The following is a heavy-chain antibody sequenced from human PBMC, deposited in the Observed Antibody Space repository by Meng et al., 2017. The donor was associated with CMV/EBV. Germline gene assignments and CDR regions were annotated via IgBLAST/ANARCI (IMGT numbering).Heavy chain of an antibody. J-gene: IGHJ6*02. CDR1: GGSFSGYY. V-gene: IGHV4-34*01. CDR3: ARGVHYYGSGSPLLWYYYYGMDV. Sequence: GSLRLSCAVYGGSFSGYYWSWIRQPPGKGLEWIGEINHSGSTNYNPSLKSRVTISVDTSKNQFSLKLSSVTAADTAVYYCARGVHYYGSGSPLLWYYYYGMDVWGQGTTVTAP. D-gene: IGHD3-10*01. CDR2: INHSGST.